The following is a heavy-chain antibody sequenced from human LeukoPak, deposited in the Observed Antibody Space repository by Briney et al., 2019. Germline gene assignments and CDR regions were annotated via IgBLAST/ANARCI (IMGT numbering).Heavy chain of an antibody. CDR1: GYSFSSYW. V-gene: IGHV5-51*01. CDR2: IYPGGSET. Sequence: GESLKISCKGLGYSFSSYWNAWVRQRPGKGLEWMGIIYPGGSETRYDPSFQGQVTISADSSTSAAYLQWSSLRASDTAMYYCARFSPPYFSDSSGYSEYFQHWGQGTLVTVSS. CDR3: ARFSPPYFSDSSGYSEYFQH. D-gene: IGHD3-22*01. J-gene: IGHJ1*01.